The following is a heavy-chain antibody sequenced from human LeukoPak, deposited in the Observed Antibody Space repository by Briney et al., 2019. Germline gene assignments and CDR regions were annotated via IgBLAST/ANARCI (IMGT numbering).Heavy chain of an antibody. CDR1: GGSFRAYY. V-gene: IGHV4-34*01. CDR3: ARALVGYGYRRSYYYYMDV. J-gene: IGHJ6*03. D-gene: IGHD5-18*01. CDR2: INHSGST. Sequence: SETLSLTCAVYGGSFRAYYWRWIRQPPGKGLEWIAEINHSGSTNYNPSLKSRVTISVDTSKNQFSLNLSSVTAADTAVYYCARALVGYGYRRSYYYYMDVWGKGTTVTVSS.